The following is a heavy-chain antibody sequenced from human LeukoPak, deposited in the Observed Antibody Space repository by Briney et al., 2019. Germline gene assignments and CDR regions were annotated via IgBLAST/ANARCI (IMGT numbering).Heavy chain of an antibody. CDR3: AKDRDYGGTLDY. CDR2: ISWNSGSI. V-gene: IGHV3-9*01. CDR1: GFTFDDYA. Sequence: PGGSLRLSCAASGFTFDDYAMHWVRQAPGKGLEWVSGISWNSGSIGYADSVKGRFTISRDNAKNSLYLQMNSLRAEDTALYYCAKDRDYGGTLDYWGQGTLVTVSS. J-gene: IGHJ4*02. D-gene: IGHD4-23*01.